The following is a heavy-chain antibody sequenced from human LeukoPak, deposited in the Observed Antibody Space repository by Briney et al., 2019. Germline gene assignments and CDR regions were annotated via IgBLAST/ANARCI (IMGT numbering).Heavy chain of an antibody. V-gene: IGHV6-1*01. J-gene: IGHJ5*02. CDR2: TYYRSKWYN. D-gene: IGHD3-10*01. CDR3: AREPLLWFGEPTTPNWFDP. Sequence: SQTLSLTCAISGDSVSNNSAAWNWIRQSPSGGLEWLGRTYYRSKWYNDYAVSVKSRITINPDTSKNQFSLQLNSVTPEDTAVYYCAREPLLWFGEPTTPNWFDPWGQGTLVTVSS. CDR1: GDSVSNNSAA.